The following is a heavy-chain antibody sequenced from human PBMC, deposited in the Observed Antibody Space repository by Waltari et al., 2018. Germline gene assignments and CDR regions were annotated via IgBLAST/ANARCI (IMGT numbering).Heavy chain of an antibody. V-gene: IGHV3-23*01. D-gene: IGHD5-12*01. J-gene: IGHJ4*02. CDR3: AKDPGYSGYDQHY. CDR1: GFTFSSYA. Sequence: EVQLLESGGGLVQPGGSLRLSCAASGFTFSSYAMSWVRRAPGKGLEWVSAISGSGGSTYYADSVKGRFTISRDNAKNTLYLQMNSLRAEDTAVYYCAKDPGYSGYDQHYWGQGTLVTVSS. CDR2: ISGSGGST.